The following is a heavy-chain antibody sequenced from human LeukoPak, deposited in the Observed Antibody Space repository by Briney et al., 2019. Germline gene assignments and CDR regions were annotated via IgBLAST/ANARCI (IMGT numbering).Heavy chain of an antibody. CDR3: ARDSCSSTSCYYY. V-gene: IGHV3-21*01. D-gene: IGHD2-2*01. CDR1: GFTFSSYS. J-gene: IGHJ4*02. Sequence: GGSLRLSCAASGFTFSSYSMNWVRQAPGKGLEWVSSISSSSSYIYYADSVKGRSTISRDNAKNSLYLQMNSLRAEDTAVYYCARDSCSSTSCYYYWGQGTLVTVSP. CDR2: ISSSSSYI.